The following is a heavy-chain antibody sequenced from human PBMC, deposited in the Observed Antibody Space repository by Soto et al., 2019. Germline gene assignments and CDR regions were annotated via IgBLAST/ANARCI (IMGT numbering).Heavy chain of an antibody. CDR2: INSDGSST. J-gene: IGHJ6*03. CDR3: ARVPYYYYMDV. Sequence: GGSLRFSCAASGFTFSSYWMHWVRQAPGKGLVWVSRINSDGSSTSYADSVKGRFTISRDNAKNTLYLQMNSLRAEDTAVYYCARVPYYYYMDVWGKGTTVTVSS. CDR1: GFTFSSYW. V-gene: IGHV3-74*01.